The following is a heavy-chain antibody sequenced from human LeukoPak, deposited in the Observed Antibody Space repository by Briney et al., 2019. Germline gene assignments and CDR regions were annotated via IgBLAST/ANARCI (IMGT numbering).Heavy chain of an antibody. J-gene: IGHJ3*02. Sequence: PSETLSLTCTVSGGSISSYYWSWIRQPPGKGLEWIGYIYYSGSTNYNPSLKSRVTISVDTSKNQFSLKLSSVTAADTAVYYCARDPQVFALHYAFDIWGKGTMVTVSS. CDR1: GGSISSYY. D-gene: IGHD2-8*01. V-gene: IGHV4-59*01. CDR2: IYYSGST. CDR3: ARDPQVFALHYAFDI.